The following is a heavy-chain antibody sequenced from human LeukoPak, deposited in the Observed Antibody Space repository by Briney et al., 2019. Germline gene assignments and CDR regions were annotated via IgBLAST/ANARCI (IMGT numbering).Heavy chain of an antibody. V-gene: IGHV1-2*04. CDR2: INPNSGGT. J-gene: IGHJ3*02. Sequence: ASVKVSCKASGYTFTGYYMHWVRQAPGQGLEWRGWINPNSGGTNYAQKFQGWVTMTRDTSISTAYMELSRLRSDDTAVYYCASSGYSSSWYPPAGAFDIWGQGTMVTVSS. CDR1: GYTFTGYY. D-gene: IGHD6-13*01. CDR3: ASSGYSSSWYPPAGAFDI.